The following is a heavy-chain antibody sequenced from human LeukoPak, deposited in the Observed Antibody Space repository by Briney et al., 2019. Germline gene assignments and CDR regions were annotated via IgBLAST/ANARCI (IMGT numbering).Heavy chain of an antibody. CDR1: GYTFTSYG. CDR3: ARSGLIYFDY. D-gene: IGHD5-12*01. J-gene: IGHJ4*02. CDR2: ISAYNGNT. V-gene: IGHV1-18*01. Sequence: ASVXVXXXASGYTFTSYGXSWXRQAXGQGLEXRGWISAYNGNTNYAQKLQGRVTMTTDTSTSTAYMELRSLRSDDTAVYYCARSGLIYFDYWGQGTLVTVSS.